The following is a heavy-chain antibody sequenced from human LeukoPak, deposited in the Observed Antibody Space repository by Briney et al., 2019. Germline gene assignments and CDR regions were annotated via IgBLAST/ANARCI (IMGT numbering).Heavy chain of an antibody. D-gene: IGHD6-13*01. CDR1: GGSISSYY. Sequence: SEILSLTCTVSGGSISSYYWSWIRQPPGEGLEWLGYIYYSGSTNYNPSLKSRVTISVDTSKNQFSLKLSSVTAADTAVYYCARGPPDSSSWYQSWEMGYWGQGTLVTVSS. CDR3: ARGPPDSSSWYQSWEMGY. V-gene: IGHV4-59*12. CDR2: IYYSGST. J-gene: IGHJ4*02.